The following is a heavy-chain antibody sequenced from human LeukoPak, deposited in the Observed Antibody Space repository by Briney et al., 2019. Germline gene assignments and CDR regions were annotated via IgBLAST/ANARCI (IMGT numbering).Heavy chain of an antibody. CDR1: GFIFRTYW. V-gene: IGHV3-7*03. Sequence: GGSLRLSCAASGFIFRTYWMSWVRQAPGQGLEWVSNIKQDGSEKYYVDSVKGRFTISRDNAKNSLYLQMNSLRDEDTAVYYCASDSPGYSSGSYFTYWGQGTLVTVSS. D-gene: IGHD2-15*01. CDR3: ASDSPGYSSGSYFTY. CDR2: IKQDGSEK. J-gene: IGHJ4*02.